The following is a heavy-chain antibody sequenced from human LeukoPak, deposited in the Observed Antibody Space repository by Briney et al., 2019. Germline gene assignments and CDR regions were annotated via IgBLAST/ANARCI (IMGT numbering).Heavy chain of an antibody. CDR3: AKDTAILTPYFFDY. CDR1: GFTFEDYA. Sequence: GGSLRLSCAASGFTFEDYAMHWVRQAPGKGLEGVSLISGDGGSTYYADSVKGRFTISRDNSKNSLYLQMTSLRTEDTALYYCAKDTAILTPYFFDYWGQGTLVTVSS. D-gene: IGHD3-9*01. V-gene: IGHV3-43*02. CDR2: ISGDGGST. J-gene: IGHJ4*02.